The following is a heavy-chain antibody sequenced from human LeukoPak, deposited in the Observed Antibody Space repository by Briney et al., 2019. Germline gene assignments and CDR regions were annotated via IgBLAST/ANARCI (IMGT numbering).Heavy chain of an antibody. V-gene: IGHV4-59*01. Sequence: PSETLSLTCTVSGGSISSYYWSWIRQPPGKGLEWIGYTYYSGSTNYNPSLKSRVTISVDTSKNQFSLKLSSVTAADTAVYYCAREENLNWFDPWGQGTLVTVSS. CDR1: GGSISSYY. CDR2: TYYSGST. J-gene: IGHJ5*02. D-gene: IGHD2/OR15-2a*01. CDR3: AREENLNWFDP.